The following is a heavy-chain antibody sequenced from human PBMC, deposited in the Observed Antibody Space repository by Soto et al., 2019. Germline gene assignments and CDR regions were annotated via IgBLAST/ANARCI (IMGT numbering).Heavy chain of an antibody. J-gene: IGHJ6*02. D-gene: IGHD3-10*01. CDR1: GGSINSYY. V-gene: IGHV4-59*08. CDR3: ARQGFGPLHGLVDV. Sequence: QVQLQESGPGLVKPSETLSLSCTVSGGSINSYYWSWIRQSPGTRMEWIGYVHHSWGSSYNPSLQRRVAISLDTSKSQFSLKVTSVTATDTAVYYCARQGFGPLHGLVDVWGQGTTVTVSS. CDR2: VHHSWGS.